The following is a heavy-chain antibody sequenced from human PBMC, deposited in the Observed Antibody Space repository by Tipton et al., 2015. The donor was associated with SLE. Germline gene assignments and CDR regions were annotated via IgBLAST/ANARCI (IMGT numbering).Heavy chain of an antibody. CDR1: GGSITSYY. V-gene: IGHV4-59*01. CDR3: ARGIAAAVTEGYYYGMDV. CDR2: IYYIGNT. Sequence: GLVKPSETLSLTCTVAGGSITSYYWSWIRQPPGKGLEWIGDIYYIGNTNYNPSLKSRVTISVDTSKNQFSLKLSSVTAAGTAVYYCARGIAAAVTEGYYYGMDVWGQGTTVTVSS. D-gene: IGHD6-13*01. J-gene: IGHJ6*02.